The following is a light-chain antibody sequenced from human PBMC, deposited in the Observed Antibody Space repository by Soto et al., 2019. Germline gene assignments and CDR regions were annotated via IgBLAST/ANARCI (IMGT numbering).Light chain of an antibody. J-gene: IGKJ4*01. CDR3: QQYNNWPPLT. V-gene: IGKV3-15*01. CDR2: DAS. Sequence: EIVMTQSPATLSVSPGDRATLSCRASQSVSSSLAWYQQIPGQAPRLLIYDASTRATGIPARFGGSGSGTEFPLTLSRLQSEDFAVYYCQQYNNWPPLTFGGGTKVELK. CDR1: QSVSSS.